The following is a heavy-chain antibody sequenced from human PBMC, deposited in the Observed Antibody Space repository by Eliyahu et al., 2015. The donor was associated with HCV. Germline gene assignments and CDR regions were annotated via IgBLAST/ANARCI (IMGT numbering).Heavy chain of an antibody. CDR3: ARMSFCGGDCDSNWYFDL. D-gene: IGHD2-21*02. CDR1: GYTFSYHA. J-gene: IGHJ2*01. CDR2: INTDSGNP. V-gene: IGHV7-4-1*02. Sequence: QVQLVQSGSELKKPGASVKVSCKASGYTFSYHAMNWVRQAPGQGLEWMGWINTDSGNPTYAQGFTGRFVFSLDTSVNTAYLQISSLKAEDTAVYYCARMSFCGGDCDSNWYFDLWGRGTLVTVSS.